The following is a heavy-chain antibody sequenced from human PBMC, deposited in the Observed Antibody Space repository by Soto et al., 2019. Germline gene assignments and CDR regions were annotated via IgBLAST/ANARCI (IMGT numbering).Heavy chain of an antibody. J-gene: IGHJ6*02. Sequence: GGSLRLSCAASGFTFDTYGIHWVRQAPGKGLEWVALISYEGSNKYYSDSVKGRFTISGDNSKSTLFLHMNSLRVEDTGVYYCARVNPGNNLYYFNGLDVWGQGTSVTVSS. V-gene: IGHV3-30-3*01. CDR2: ISYEGSNK. CDR3: ARVNPGNNLYYFNGLDV. CDR1: GFTFDTYG. D-gene: IGHD1-1*01.